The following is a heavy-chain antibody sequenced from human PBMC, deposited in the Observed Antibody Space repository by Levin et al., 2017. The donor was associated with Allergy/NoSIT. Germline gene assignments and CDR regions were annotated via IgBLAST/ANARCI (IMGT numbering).Heavy chain of an antibody. CDR1: SGSISSSSYY. CDR2: IYYSGST. V-gene: IGHV4-39*07. Sequence: SETLSLTCTVSSGSISSSSYYWGWVRQPPGKGLEWIGSIYYSGSTYYNPSLKSRVTISVDTSKNQFSLKVSSVTAADTAVYYCARAPATFYFDYWGQGTLVTVSS. J-gene: IGHJ4*02. CDR3: ARAPATFYFDY. D-gene: IGHD2-2*01.